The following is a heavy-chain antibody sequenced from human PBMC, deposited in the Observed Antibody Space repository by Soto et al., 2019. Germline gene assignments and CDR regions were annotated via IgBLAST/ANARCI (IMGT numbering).Heavy chain of an antibody. V-gene: IGHV3-21*01. CDR3: ARDLYSSSARYFDY. CDR2: ISSSSSYI. J-gene: IGHJ4*02. D-gene: IGHD6-6*01. CDR1: GXXXXXXS. Sequence: EVQLVESGGGLVXPGGSLRLSCAXSGXXXXXXSMXXVRQAPGKGLEWVSSISSSSSYIYYADSVKGRFTISRDNAKNSLYLQMNSLRAEDTAVYYCARDLYSSSARYFDYWGQGTLVTVSS.